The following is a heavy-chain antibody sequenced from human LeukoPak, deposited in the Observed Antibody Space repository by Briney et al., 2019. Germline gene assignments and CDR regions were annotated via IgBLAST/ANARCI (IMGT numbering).Heavy chain of an antibody. Sequence: ASVKVSCKASGYTFTGYYMHWVRQAPGQGLEWMGRINPNSGGTNYAQKFQDRVTMTRDTSISTAYMELSRLRSDDTAVYYCASAYYYGSGTFGYMDVWGKGTTVTVSS. CDR3: ASAYYYGSGTFGYMDV. CDR1: GYTFTGYY. V-gene: IGHV1-2*06. J-gene: IGHJ6*03. D-gene: IGHD3-10*01. CDR2: INPNSGGT.